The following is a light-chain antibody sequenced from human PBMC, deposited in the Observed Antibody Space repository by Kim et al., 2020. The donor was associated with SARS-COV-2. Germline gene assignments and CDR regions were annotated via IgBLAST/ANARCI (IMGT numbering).Light chain of an antibody. CDR2: DND. Sequence: QSVLTQPPSASGTPGQRVEISCSGRNSNIGTNAVNWYQLLPGTAPKLLIYDNDKRPSGVPDRISGYKSGPSASLALSGLLFEDEADYYCGTWDDSLDGWVFGGGTQLTVL. V-gene: IGLV1-44*01. J-gene: IGLJ3*02. CDR3: GTWDDSLDGWV. CDR1: NSNIGTNA.